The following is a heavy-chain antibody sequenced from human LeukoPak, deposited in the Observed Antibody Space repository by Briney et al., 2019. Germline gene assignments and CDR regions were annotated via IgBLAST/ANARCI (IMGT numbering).Heavy chain of an antibody. J-gene: IGHJ4*02. CDR1: GFTFSSYW. V-gene: IGHV3-7*01. CDR3: ARDLWGPRGYSFGYHFDY. CDR2: IKQDGSEK. Sequence: GGSLRLSCAASGFTFSSYWMSWVRQAPGKGLEWVANIKQDGSEKYYVDSVKGRFTISRDNAKNSLSLQMKSLTADDTAEYYCARDLWGPRGYSFGYHFDYWGQGTLVTVSS. D-gene: IGHD5-18*01.